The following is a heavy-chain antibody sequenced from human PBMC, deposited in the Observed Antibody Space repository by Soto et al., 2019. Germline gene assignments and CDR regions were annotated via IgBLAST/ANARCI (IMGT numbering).Heavy chain of an antibody. J-gene: IGHJ6*02. CDR1: GFTFSSYS. D-gene: IGHD3-22*01. CDR3: ARFYYDSSGYLPSPYYYYYGMDV. Sequence: GGSLRLSCAASGFTFSSYSMNWVRQAPGKGLEWVSYISSSGRTIYYADSVKGRFTISRDNAKNSLYLQMNSLRAEDTAVYYCARFYYDSSGYLPSPYYYYYGMDVWGQGTTVTVSS. CDR2: ISSSGRTI. V-gene: IGHV3-48*04.